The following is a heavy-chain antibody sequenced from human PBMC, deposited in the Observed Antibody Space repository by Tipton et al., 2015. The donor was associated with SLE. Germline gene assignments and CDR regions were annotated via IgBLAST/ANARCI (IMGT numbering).Heavy chain of an antibody. CDR1: GGSFSGYY. V-gene: IGHV4-34*01. D-gene: IGHD3-16*01. J-gene: IGHJ4*02. CDR3: AWGPLPFDY. CDR2: INHSGSP. Sequence: TLSLTCAVYGGSFSGYYWSWIRQPPGKGLEWIGEINHSGSPNYNPSLKSRVTISVDTSKNQFSLKLSSVTAADTAVYYCAWGPLPFDYWGQGTLVTVSS.